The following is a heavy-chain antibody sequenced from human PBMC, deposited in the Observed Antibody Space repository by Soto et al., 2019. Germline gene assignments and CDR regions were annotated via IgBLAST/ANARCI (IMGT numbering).Heavy chain of an antibody. Sequence: ASVKVSCKASGYTFTGYYMHCVRQAPGQGLEGMGWINPNSGGTNYAQKFQGWVPMTRDTSISTAYMELSRLRSDDTAVYCCARGGYDILTGCRCYYYCGMDVWGQGTTVTVSS. CDR3: ARGGYDILTGCRCYYYCGMDV. CDR2: INPNSGGT. D-gene: IGHD3-9*01. V-gene: IGHV1-2*04. CDR1: GYTFTGYY. J-gene: IGHJ6*02.